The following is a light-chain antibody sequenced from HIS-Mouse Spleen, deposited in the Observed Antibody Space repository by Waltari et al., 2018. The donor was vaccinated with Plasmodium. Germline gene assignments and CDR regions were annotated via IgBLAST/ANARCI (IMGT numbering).Light chain of an antibody. V-gene: IGLV2-8*01. CDR2: EVS. Sequence: QSALTQPPSASGSPGQSVPISCTGTSSSVGGYTYVSWYQQHPGKAPKLMIYEVSKRPSGVPDRFSGSKSGNTASLTVSGLQAEDEADYYCSSYAGSNNLVFGGGTKLTVL. CDR1: SSSVGGYTY. CDR3: SSYAGSNNLV. J-gene: IGLJ2*01.